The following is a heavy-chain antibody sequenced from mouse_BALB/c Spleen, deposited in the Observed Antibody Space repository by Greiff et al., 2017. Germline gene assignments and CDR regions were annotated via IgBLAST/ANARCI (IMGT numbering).Heavy chain of an antibody. CDR2: INPSPGYT. V-gene: IGHV1-7*01. CDR1: GYTFTSYW. J-gene: IGHJ4*01. CDR3: AGGCGNSLDY. D-gene: IGHD2-1*01. Sequence: QVQLKQSGAELAKPGASVKMSCKASGYTFTSYWMHWVKQRPGQGLEWIGYINPSPGYTEYNQKFKDKATLTAEKSSSTAYMQLSSLTSEDSAVDDCAGGCGNSLDYWGQGTSVTVSS.